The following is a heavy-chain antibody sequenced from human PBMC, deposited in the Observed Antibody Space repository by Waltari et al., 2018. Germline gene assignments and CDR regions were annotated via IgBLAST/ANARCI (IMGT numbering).Heavy chain of an antibody. CDR1: GGTFSSYA. D-gene: IGHD5-12*01. J-gene: IGHJ3*02. CDR3: ARDRRDGYNYPDAFDI. V-gene: IGHV1-69*01. CDR2: IIPIFGTA. Sequence: QVQLVQSGAEVKKPGSSVKVSCKASGGTFSSYAISWVRQAPGQGLEWMGGIIPIFGTANYAQKFQGRVTITADESTSTADMELSSLRSEDTAVYYCARDRRDGYNYPDAFDIWGQGTMVTVSS.